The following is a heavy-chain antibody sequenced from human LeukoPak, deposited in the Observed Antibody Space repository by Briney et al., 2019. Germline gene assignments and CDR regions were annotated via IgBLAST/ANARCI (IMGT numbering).Heavy chain of an antibody. D-gene: IGHD2-15*01. CDR2: SIPILGIA. J-gene: IGHJ5*02. V-gene: IGHV1-69*04. CDR1: GGTFSSYA. Sequence: ASVKVSCKASGGTFSSYAISWVRQAPGQGLEWMGRSIPILGIANYAQKFQGRVTITADKSTSTAYMELSSLRSEDTAVYYCARPNCSGGSCYSDDWFDPWGQGTLVTVSS. CDR3: ARPNCSGGSCYSDDWFDP.